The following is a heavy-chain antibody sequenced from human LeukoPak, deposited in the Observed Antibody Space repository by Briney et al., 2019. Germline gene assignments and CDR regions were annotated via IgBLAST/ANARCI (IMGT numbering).Heavy chain of an antibody. V-gene: IGHV1-2*02. J-gene: IGHJ4*02. Sequence: ASVKVSCKASGYTFTSYDINWVRQATGQGLEWMGWMNPNSGGTNYAQKFQGRVTMTRDTSISTAYMELSRLRSDDTAVYYCARPYCSSTSCLPTDYWGQGTLVTVSS. D-gene: IGHD2-2*01. CDR2: MNPNSGGT. CDR3: ARPYCSSTSCLPTDY. CDR1: GYTFTSYD.